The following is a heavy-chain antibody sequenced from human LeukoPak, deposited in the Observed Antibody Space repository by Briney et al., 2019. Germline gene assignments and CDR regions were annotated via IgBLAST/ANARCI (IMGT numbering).Heavy chain of an antibody. V-gene: IGHV4-61*01. D-gene: IGHD1-26*01. Sequence: SETLSLTCTVSGVSISSSSYYWNWIRRPPGKGLEWIGYIYYNGNTNYSPSLKSRVTMSVDTSKNLFSLKVSSVTAADTAVYYCARGRSNYYGMDVWGQGTTVTVSS. J-gene: IGHJ6*02. CDR1: GVSISSSSYY. CDR2: IYYNGNT. CDR3: ARGRSNYYGMDV.